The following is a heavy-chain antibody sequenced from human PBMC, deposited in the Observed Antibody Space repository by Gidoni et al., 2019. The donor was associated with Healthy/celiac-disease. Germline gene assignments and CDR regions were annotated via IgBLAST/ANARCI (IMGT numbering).Heavy chain of an antibody. CDR1: GFTFSNAW. V-gene: IGHV3-15*07. D-gene: IGHD3-3*01. CDR2: IKSKTDGGAA. Sequence: EVQLVESGGGLVKPGGSLRLSCEASGFTFSNAWMNWVRQAPGKGLEWVGRIKSKTDGGAADYAAPVKGRFTISRDDSKNTLYVHMNSLKTEDTAVYYCTTTTLWFGVAQRVNYWGQGTLVTVSS. CDR3: TTTTLWFGVAQRVNY. J-gene: IGHJ4*02.